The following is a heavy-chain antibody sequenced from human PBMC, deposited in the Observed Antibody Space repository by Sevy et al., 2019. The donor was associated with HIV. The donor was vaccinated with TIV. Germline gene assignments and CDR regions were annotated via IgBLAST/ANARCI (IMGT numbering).Heavy chain of an antibody. D-gene: IGHD6-13*01. V-gene: IGHV3-30*18. CDR3: AKDLTQIWQQDVYNGMDV. CDR1: GFTFSDYG. Sequence: GGSLRLSCAASGFTFSDYGMNWVRQAPGKGLEWVAVISHDGSKKFYRDSVKGRFTISRDNSKNTLYLEMNSLRVEDTAVYYCAKDLTQIWQQDVYNGMDVWGQGTTVTVSS. CDR2: ISHDGSKK. J-gene: IGHJ6*02.